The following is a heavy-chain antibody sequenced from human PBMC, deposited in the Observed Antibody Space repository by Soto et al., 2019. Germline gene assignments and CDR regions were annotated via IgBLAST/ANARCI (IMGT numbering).Heavy chain of an antibody. Sequence: PGGSLRLSCAASGFTFSSYGMHWVRQAPGKGLEWVAVIWDDGSNKYYADSVKGRFTISRDNSKNTLYLQMNSLRAEDTAVYYCARHRIEQLVHPLADYYYGMDVWGQGTTVTVSS. D-gene: IGHD6-6*01. CDR2: IWDDGSNK. CDR3: ARHRIEQLVHPLADYYYGMDV. J-gene: IGHJ6*02. CDR1: GFTFSSYG. V-gene: IGHV3-33*01.